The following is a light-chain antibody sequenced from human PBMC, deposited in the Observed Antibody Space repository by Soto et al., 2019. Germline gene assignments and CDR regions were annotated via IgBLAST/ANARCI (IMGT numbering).Light chain of an antibody. Sequence: QSALTQPASVSGSPGQSITISCTGTSSDVGGYNYVSWYQQHPGKAPKLMIYEVRNRPSGVSNRFSGSKSGNTASLTISGLQAEEEADYYCSSYTTSSTLVFGSGTKVTVL. V-gene: IGLV2-14*03. CDR1: SSDVGGYNY. CDR2: EVR. J-gene: IGLJ1*01. CDR3: SSYTTSSTLV.